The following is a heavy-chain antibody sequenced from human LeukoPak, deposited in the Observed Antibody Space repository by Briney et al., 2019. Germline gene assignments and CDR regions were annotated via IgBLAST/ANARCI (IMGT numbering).Heavy chain of an antibody. CDR3: VRHRRGRGSSSNFDY. D-gene: IGHD6-6*01. CDR1: GGSISSSSYY. Sequence: SETLSLTCTVSGGSISSSSYYWGWIRQPPGKGLEWIGSIYYSGSTYYNPSLKSRVTISVGTSKNQFSLKLSSVTAADTAVYYCVRHRRGRGSSSNFDYWGQGTLVTVSS. J-gene: IGHJ4*02. CDR2: IYYSGST. V-gene: IGHV4-39*01.